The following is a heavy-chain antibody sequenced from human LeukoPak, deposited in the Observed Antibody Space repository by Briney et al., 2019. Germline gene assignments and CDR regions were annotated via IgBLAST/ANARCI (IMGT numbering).Heavy chain of an antibody. D-gene: IGHD3-9*01. CDR2: IYTSGST. Sequence: SETLSLTCTVSGGSISSGSYYWSWIRQPAGKGLEWIGRIYTSGSTNYNPSLKSRVTISVDTSKNQFSLKLSSVTAADTAVYYCARDNPGGYDILTGYYYYYYMDVWGKGTTVTISS. CDR3: ARDNPGGYDILTGYYYYYYMDV. J-gene: IGHJ6*03. CDR1: GGSISSGSYY. V-gene: IGHV4-61*02.